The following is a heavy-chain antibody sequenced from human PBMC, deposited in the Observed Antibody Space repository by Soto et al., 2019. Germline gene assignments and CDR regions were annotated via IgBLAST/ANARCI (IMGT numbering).Heavy chain of an antibody. Sequence: EVQLVESGGGLVQPGRSLRLSCAASGFTFDDYAMHWVRQAPGKGLEWVSGISWNSGSIGYADSVKGRFTISRDNAKNSLYLQMNSLRAEDTALYYCEKGPGYDPYYYYGMDVWGQGTTVTVSS. D-gene: IGHD5-12*01. CDR3: EKGPGYDPYYYYGMDV. J-gene: IGHJ6*02. V-gene: IGHV3-9*01. CDR1: GFTFDDYA. CDR2: ISWNSGSI.